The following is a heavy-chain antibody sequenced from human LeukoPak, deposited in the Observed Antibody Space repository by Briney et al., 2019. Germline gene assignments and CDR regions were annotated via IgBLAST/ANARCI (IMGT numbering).Heavy chain of an antibody. D-gene: IGHD5-24*01. J-gene: IGHJ4*02. V-gene: IGHV1-18*01. CDR3: ARETGQFEHDS. Sequence: ASVKVSCKASGYTFTNYGISWVRQAPGQGLEWMGWISSYNGNTNYAQKFQGRVTMTRDTSISTGYMELSRLTSDDTAVYYCARETGQFEHDSWGQGTLVTVSS. CDR2: ISSYNGNT. CDR1: GYTFTNYG.